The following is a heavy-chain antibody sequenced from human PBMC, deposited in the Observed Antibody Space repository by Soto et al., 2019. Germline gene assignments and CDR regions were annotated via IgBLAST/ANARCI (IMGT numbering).Heavy chain of an antibody. CDR2: IYYSGST. CDR1: GGSISSYY. CDR3: ARAGGFSSGWYLGAFDI. J-gene: IGHJ3*02. Sequence: SETLSLTCTVSGGSISSYYWSWIRQPPGKGLEWIGYIYYSGSTNYNPSLKSRVTISVDTSKNQFSLKLSSVTAADTAVYYCARAGGFSSGWYLGAFDIWGQGTTVTVSS. D-gene: IGHD6-19*01. V-gene: IGHV4-59*01.